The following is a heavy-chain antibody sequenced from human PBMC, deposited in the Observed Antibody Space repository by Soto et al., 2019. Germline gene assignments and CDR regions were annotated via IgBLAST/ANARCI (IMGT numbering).Heavy chain of an antibody. CDR2: INPSGGST. V-gene: IGHV1-46*03. CDR1: GYTFTSYY. J-gene: IGHJ4*02. CDR3: ARDRGYYGSGSPLDY. Sequence: ASVKVSCKASGYTFTSYYMHWVRQAPGQGLEWMGIINPSGGSTSYAQKFQGRVTMTRDTSTSTVYMELSSLRSEDTAVYYCARDRGYYGSGSPLDYWGQGTLVTVSS. D-gene: IGHD3-10*01.